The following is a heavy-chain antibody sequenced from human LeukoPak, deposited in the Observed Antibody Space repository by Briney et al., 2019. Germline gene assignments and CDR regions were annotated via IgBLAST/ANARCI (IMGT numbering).Heavy chain of an antibody. CDR1: GFTFSNYG. D-gene: IGHD4-23*01. V-gene: IGHV3-33*01. CDR3: ARRTTVATDC. J-gene: IGHJ4*02. CDR2: IWFDGSNK. Sequence: GGSLRLSCAASGFTFSNYGMHWVRQAPGKGLEWVALIWFDGSNKYYADSVKGRFTISRDNSNNTLYLQMNSLRVEDTAVYYCARRTTVATDCWGQGTLVTVSS.